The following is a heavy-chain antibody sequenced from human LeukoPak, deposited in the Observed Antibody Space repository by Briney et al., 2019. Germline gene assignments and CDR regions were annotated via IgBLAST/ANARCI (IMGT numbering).Heavy chain of an antibody. CDR2: ISYDGNKK. V-gene: IGHV3-30-3*01. Sequence: PGRSLRLSCAASGFTFSTYAMHWVRQAPGKGLEWVAVISYDGNKKDYADSVKGRFTISRDDSKNTLNLQMNSLATEDTAMYYWARDNNGDYWGQGTLVTVSS. CDR3: ARDNNGDY. CDR1: GFTFSTYA. J-gene: IGHJ4*02. D-gene: IGHD1/OR15-1a*01.